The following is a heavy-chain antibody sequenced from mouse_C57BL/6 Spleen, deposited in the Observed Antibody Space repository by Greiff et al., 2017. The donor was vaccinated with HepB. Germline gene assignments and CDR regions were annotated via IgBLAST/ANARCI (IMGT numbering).Heavy chain of an antibody. CDR2: IYWDDDK. CDR1: GFSLSTSGMG. Sequence: QVTLKESGPGILQSSQTLSLTCSFSGFSLSTSGMGVSWIRQPSGKGLEWLAHIYWDDDKRYNPSLKSRLTISKDTSRNQVFLKITSVDTADTATYYCARRVYDYDVQRGAMDYWGQGTSVTVSS. J-gene: IGHJ4*01. V-gene: IGHV8-12*01. CDR3: ARRVYDYDVQRGAMDY. D-gene: IGHD2-4*01.